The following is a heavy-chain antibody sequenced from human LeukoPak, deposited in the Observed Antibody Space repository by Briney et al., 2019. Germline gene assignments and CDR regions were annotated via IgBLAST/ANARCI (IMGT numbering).Heavy chain of an antibody. Sequence: SXRLSCAXSGFTXSXXGMHWVRQAPGXGLEWVAVISYDGSNKYYADSVKGRFTISRDNSKNTLYLQMNSLRAEDTAVYYCAKETFEYYFDYWGQGTLVTVSS. CDR1: GFTXSXXG. CDR2: ISYDGSNK. CDR3: AKETFEYYFDY. V-gene: IGHV3-30*18. D-gene: IGHD2/OR15-2a*01. J-gene: IGHJ4*02.